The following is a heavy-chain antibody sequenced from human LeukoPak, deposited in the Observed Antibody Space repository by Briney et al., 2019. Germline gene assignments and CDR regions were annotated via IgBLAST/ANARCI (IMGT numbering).Heavy chain of an antibody. CDR3: AREVGLLWFGELLTRNWFDP. Sequence: GASVKVSCKASGYTFTSYDINWVRQATGQGLEWMGWMNPNSGNTGYAQKFQGRVTMTRNTSISTAYMELSSLRSEDTAVYYCAREVGLLWFGELLTRNWFDPWGQGTLVTVSS. V-gene: IGHV1-8*01. CDR2: MNPNSGNT. D-gene: IGHD3-10*01. J-gene: IGHJ5*02. CDR1: GYTFTSYD.